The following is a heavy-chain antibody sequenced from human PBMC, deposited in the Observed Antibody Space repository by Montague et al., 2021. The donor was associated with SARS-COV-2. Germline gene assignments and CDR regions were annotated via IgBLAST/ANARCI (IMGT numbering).Heavy chain of an antibody. CDR2: INHSGST. Sequence: SETLSLTCAVYGGSFSGYYWSWIRQPPGKGLEWIGEINHSGSTNYNPSLKSRVTISVDTSKNQFSLKLGSVTAADTAVYYCARARRANYYYYYYGMDVWGQGTTVTVSS. V-gene: IGHV4-34*01. J-gene: IGHJ6*02. CDR3: ARARRANYYYYYYGMDV. CDR1: GGSFSGYY.